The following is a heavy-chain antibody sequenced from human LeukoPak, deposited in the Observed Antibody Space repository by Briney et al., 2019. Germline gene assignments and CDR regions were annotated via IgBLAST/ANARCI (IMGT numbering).Heavy chain of an antibody. V-gene: IGHV1-18*01. D-gene: IGHD1-26*01. CDR1: GYTFTSYG. CDR2: ISAYNGNT. CDR3: ARDSARGATLPFDY. J-gene: IGHJ4*02. Sequence: ASVKVSCKASGYTFTSYGISWVRQAPGRGLEWMGWISAYNGNTNYAQKLQGRVTMTTDTSTSTAYMELRSLRSDDTAVYYCARDSARGATLPFDYWGQGTLVTVSS.